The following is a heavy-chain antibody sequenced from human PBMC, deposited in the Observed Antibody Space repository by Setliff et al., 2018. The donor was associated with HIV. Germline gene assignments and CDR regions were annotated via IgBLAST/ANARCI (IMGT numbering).Heavy chain of an antibody. J-gene: IGHJ6*03. CDR1: GGTFSSHA. CDR3: ATGGYYYYDKSDYYYHIDV. D-gene: IGHD3-22*01. Sequence: SVKVSCKASGGTFSSHAISWVRQAPGQGLEWMGGIIPIFGTANYAQRFRARVTVTADESTSTAYMELTSLRSEDTAVYYCATGGYYYYDKSDYYYHIDVWGKGTTVTV. V-gene: IGHV1-69*13. CDR2: IIPIFGTA.